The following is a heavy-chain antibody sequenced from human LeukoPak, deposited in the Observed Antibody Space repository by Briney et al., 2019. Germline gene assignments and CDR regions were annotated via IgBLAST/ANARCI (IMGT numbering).Heavy chain of an antibody. CDR1: GGTFSSYA. CDR3: ARDLSRYYDSSGPFDY. V-gene: IGHV1-69*06. Sequence: SVKVSCKASGGTFSSYAISWVRQAPGLGLEWMGGIIPIFGTANYAQKFQGRVTITADKSTSTAYMELSSLRSEDTAVYYCARDLSRYYDSSGPFDYWGQGTLVTVSS. D-gene: IGHD3-22*01. CDR2: IIPIFGTA. J-gene: IGHJ4*02.